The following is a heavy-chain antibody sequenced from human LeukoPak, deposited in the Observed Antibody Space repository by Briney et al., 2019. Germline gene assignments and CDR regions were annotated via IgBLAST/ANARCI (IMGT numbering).Heavy chain of an antibody. CDR2: IIPIFGTA. D-gene: IGHD2-8*01. V-gene: IGHV1-69*05. CDR1: GGTFSSYA. CDR3: ARPKGVYGDYFDY. Sequence: SVKVSCKASGGTFSSYAISWVRQAPGQGLEWMGGIIPIFGTANYAQKFQGRVTITTDESTSTAYMELSGLRSEDTAVYYCARPKGVYGDYFDYWGQGTLVTVSS. J-gene: IGHJ4*02.